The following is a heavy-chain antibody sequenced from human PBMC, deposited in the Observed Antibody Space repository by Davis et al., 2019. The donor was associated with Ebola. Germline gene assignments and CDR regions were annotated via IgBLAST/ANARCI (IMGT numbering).Heavy chain of an antibody. J-gene: IGHJ4*02. D-gene: IGHD5-18*01. CDR1: GFTFSSYS. Sequence: GESLKISCAASGFTFSSYSMHWVRQAPGKGLVWVSRINSDGSSTSYADSVKGRFTISRDNAKNTLYLQMNSLRAEDTAVYYCARDQEAAMDPYYFDYWGQGTLVTVSS. V-gene: IGHV3-74*01. CDR2: INSDGSST. CDR3: ARDQEAAMDPYYFDY.